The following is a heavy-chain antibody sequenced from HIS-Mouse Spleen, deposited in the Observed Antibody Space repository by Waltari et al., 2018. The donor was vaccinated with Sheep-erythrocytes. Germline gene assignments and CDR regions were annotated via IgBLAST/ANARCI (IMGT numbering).Heavy chain of an antibody. CDR2: IYYSGST. J-gene: IGHJ5*02. Sequence: QLQLQESGPGLVKPSETLSLTCTVSGGSISSSSYYWGWIRQPPGKGLEWIGSIYYSGSTYYNQSLRSRVTISVDTSKNQFSLKLSSVTAADTAVYYCARDDYGLNWFDPWGQGTLVTVSS. D-gene: IGHD4-17*01. CDR1: GGSISSSSYY. CDR3: ARDDYGLNWFDP. V-gene: IGHV4-39*07.